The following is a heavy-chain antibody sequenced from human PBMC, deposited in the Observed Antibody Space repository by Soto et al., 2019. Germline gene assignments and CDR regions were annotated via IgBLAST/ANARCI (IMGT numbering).Heavy chain of an antibody. V-gene: IGHV3-33*01. CDR2: IWYDGSNK. Sequence: GGSLRRSCAASACTFSSYGMHGVGQAPAKGLEWVAVIWYDGSNKYYADSVKGRFTISRDNSKNTLYLQMNSLRAEDTAVYYCARENQRVVGATHYFDYWGQGPLVTVSS. CDR3: ARENQRVVGATHYFDY. CDR1: ACTFSSYG. D-gene: IGHD2-15*01. J-gene: IGHJ4*02.